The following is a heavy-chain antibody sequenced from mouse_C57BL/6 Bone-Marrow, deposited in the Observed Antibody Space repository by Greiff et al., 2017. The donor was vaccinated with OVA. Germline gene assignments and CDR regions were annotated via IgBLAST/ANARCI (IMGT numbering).Heavy chain of an antibody. CDR2: IDPSDSET. J-gene: IGHJ4*01. D-gene: IGHD1-1*01. CDR1: GYTFTSYW. Sequence: VQLQQSGAELVRPWSSVKLSCKASGYTFTSYWLHWVKQRPIQGLEWIGNIDPSDSETHYNQKFKDKATLTVDKSSSTAYMQLSSLTAEDSAGYYCARESTVVAKGSYAMDYWGQGTSVTVSS. CDR3: ARESTVVAKGSYAMDY. V-gene: IGHV1-52*01.